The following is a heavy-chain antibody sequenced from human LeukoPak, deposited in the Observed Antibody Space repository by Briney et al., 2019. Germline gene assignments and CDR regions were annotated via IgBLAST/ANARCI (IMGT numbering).Heavy chain of an antibody. CDR3: AKDCGGSCSFAFDY. V-gene: IGHV3-30*04. Sequence: AGGSLRLSCAASGFTFSSYAMHWVRQAPGKGLEWVAVISYDGSNKYYADSVKGRFTISRDNSKNTLYLQMNSLRAEDTAVYYCAKDCGGSCSFAFDYWGQGTLVTVSS. J-gene: IGHJ4*02. CDR1: GFTFSSYA. CDR2: ISYDGSNK. D-gene: IGHD2-15*01.